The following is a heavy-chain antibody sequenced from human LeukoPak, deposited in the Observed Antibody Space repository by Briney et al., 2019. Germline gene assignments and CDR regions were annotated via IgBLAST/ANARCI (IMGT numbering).Heavy chain of an antibody. J-gene: IGHJ4*02. CDR3: ARKVPVPV. CDR1: GFTFSSDE. CDR2: ISSSGTTI. V-gene: IGHV3-48*03. D-gene: IGHD4-17*01. Sequence: PGGSLRLSCTSSGFTFSSDEMNWVRQAPGKGLEWLSYISSSGTTIYYADSVKGRFTISRDNAKNSLYLQMNSLRVEDTAVYSCARKVPVPVWGQGTLVTVSS.